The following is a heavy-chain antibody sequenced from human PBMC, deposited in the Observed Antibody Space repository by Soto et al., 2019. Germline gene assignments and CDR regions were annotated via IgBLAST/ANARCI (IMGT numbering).Heavy chain of an antibody. V-gene: IGHV1-18*01. D-gene: IGHD5-12*01. CDR1: GYTFINYY. CDR3: ARDPPRYSGYALSGYSSGPAFDY. J-gene: IGHJ4*02. Sequence: ASVKVSCKASGYTFINYYMHWVRQAPGQGFEWMGRISPKSGGSNYAQKLQGRVTMTTDTSTSTAYMELRSLRSDDTAVYYCARDPPRYSGYALSGYSSGPAFDYWGQGTLVTVSS. CDR2: ISPKSGGS.